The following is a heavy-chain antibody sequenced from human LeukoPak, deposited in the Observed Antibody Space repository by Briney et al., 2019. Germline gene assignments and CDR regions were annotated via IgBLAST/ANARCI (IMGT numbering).Heavy chain of an antibody. Sequence: SETLSLTCTVSGGSISSYYWSWIRQPPGKGLEWIGDIYYSGTTNYNPSLKSPVTISIDTSKNQFSLKLSSVTAADTAVYYCARGGTRDGGHYSDCWGQGTLVTVSS. J-gene: IGHJ4*02. CDR1: GGSISSYY. D-gene: IGHD2-21*02. CDR3: ARGGTRDGGHYSDC. V-gene: IGHV4-59*01. CDR2: IYYSGTT.